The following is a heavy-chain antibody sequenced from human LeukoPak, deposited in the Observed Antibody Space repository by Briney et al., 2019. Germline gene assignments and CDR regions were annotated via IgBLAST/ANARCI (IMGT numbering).Heavy chain of an antibody. CDR1: GFTFSSYS. CDR2: ISSSSSTI. V-gene: IGHV3-48*01. D-gene: IGHD6-19*01. Sequence: GGSLRLSCAASGFTFSSYSINWVRQAPGKGLEWVSYISSSSSTIYYADSVKGRFTISRDNAKNSLYLQMNSLRAEDTAVYYCARIEVAVYYGMDVWRQGTTVTVSS. CDR3: ARIEVAVYYGMDV. J-gene: IGHJ6*02.